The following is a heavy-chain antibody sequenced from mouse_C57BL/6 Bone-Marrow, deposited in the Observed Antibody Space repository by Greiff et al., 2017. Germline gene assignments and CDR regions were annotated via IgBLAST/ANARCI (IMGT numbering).Heavy chain of an antibody. CDR2: IDPSDSYT. J-gene: IGHJ1*03. CDR3: ARDYGSSYNWYFDV. Sequence: VKLQESGAELVMPGASVKLSCKASGYTFTSYWMHWVKQRPGQGLEWIGEIDPSDSYTNYNQKFKGKSTLTVDKSSSTAYMQLSSLTSEDSAVXYCARDYGSSYNWYFDVWGTGTTVTVSS. D-gene: IGHD1-1*01. CDR1: GYTFTSYW. V-gene: IGHV1-69*01.